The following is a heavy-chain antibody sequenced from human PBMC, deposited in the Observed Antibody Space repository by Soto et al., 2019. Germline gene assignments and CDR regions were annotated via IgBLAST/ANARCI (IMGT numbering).Heavy chain of an antibody. CDR1: GGTFSSYA. CDR2: IIPIFGTA. Sequence: SVKVSCKASGGTFSSYAISWVRQAPGQGLEWMGGIIPIFGTANYAQKFQGRVTITADKSTSTAYMELSSLRSEDTAVYYCARAWRGGAHPYPLYYWGQGTLVTVSS. D-gene: IGHD3-16*01. V-gene: IGHV1-69*06. J-gene: IGHJ4*02. CDR3: ARAWRGGAHPYPLYY.